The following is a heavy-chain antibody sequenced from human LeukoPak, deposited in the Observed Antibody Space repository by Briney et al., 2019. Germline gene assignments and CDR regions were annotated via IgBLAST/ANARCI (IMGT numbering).Heavy chain of an antibody. D-gene: IGHD1-26*01. Sequence: PSETLSLTCTVSGGSISSGSYYWSWIRQPAGKGLEWIGRIYTSGSTNYNPSLKSRLTISVDTSKNQFSLKLSSVTAADTAVYYCARVNGGSYYYYYMDVWGKGTTVTISS. V-gene: IGHV4-61*02. J-gene: IGHJ6*03. CDR2: IYTSGST. CDR1: GGSISSGSYY. CDR3: ARVNGGSYYYYYMDV.